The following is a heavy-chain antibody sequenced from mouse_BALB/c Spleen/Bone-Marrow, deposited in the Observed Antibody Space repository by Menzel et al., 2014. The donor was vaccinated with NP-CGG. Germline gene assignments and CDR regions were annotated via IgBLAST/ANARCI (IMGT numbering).Heavy chain of an antibody. J-gene: IGHJ2*01. V-gene: IGHV1-67*01. D-gene: IGHD1-1*01. Sequence: VQLQQSGPEPVRPGVSVKISCKGSGYKFTDYAMHWVKQRHAKSLEWIGLISTYSGNTHYNQKFKGKATMTVDKSSSTAYMELARLTSEDSAIYYCARNFYGSAYFDFWGQGSTLTVSS. CDR2: ISTYSGNT. CDR1: GYKFTDYA. CDR3: ARNFYGSAYFDF.